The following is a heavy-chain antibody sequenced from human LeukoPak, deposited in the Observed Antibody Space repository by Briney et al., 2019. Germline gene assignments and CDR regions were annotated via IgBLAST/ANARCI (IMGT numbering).Heavy chain of an antibody. CDR2: ISSSSSYI. CDR1: GFTFSSYS. J-gene: IGHJ3*02. D-gene: IGHD2-2*01. CDR3: ARDPYCSSTSCYSHDAFDI. Sequence: GGSLRLSCAASGFTFSSYSMNWVRQPPGQGLEWVSSISSSSSYIYYADSVKGRFTISRDNSKNTLYLQMDSLRAEDTAVYYCARDPYCSSTSCYSHDAFDIWGQGTMVTVSS. V-gene: IGHV3-21*01.